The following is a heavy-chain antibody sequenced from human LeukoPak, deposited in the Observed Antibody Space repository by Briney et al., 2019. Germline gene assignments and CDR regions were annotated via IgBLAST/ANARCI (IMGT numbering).Heavy chain of an antibody. CDR3: ARELATVTNYFDY. CDR1: GGSFSGYY. Sequence: AETLSLICAVYGGSFSGYYWSWIRQPPGKGLEWIGEINHSGSTNYNPSLKSRVTISVDTSKNQFSLKLSSVTAADTAVYYCARELATVTNYFDYWGQGTLVTVSS. CDR2: INHSGST. D-gene: IGHD4-17*01. J-gene: IGHJ4*02. V-gene: IGHV4-34*01.